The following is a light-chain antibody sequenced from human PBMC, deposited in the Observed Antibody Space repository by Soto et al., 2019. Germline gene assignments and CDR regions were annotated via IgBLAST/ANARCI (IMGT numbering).Light chain of an antibody. CDR2: VNSDGSH. J-gene: IGLJ1*01. CDR1: SGHSNYA. Sequence: QPVLTQSPSASASLGASVKLTCTLSSGHSNYAIAWHQQQPEKGPRYLMKVNSDGSHRTGDGSPDRFSGSSAGAQRYLTIASLQSEDEADYYCQTWGTGIRVFGTGTKLTVL. V-gene: IGLV4-69*01. CDR3: QTWGTGIRV.